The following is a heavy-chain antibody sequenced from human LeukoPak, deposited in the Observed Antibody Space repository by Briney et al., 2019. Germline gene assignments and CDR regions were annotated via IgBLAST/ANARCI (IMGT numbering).Heavy chain of an antibody. CDR1: GYTFTVYY. J-gene: IGHJ4*02. CDR3: ATVPAALTLVVY. D-gene: IGHD2-2*01. V-gene: IGHV1-2*02. CDR2: INPNSGGT. Sequence: ASVKVSCKASGYTFTVYYMHWVRQAPGQGLEWIGWINPNSGGTNYAQKFQGRVTMTRDTSISTAYMELSRLRSDDTAVYYCATVPAALTLVVYWGQGTLVTVSS.